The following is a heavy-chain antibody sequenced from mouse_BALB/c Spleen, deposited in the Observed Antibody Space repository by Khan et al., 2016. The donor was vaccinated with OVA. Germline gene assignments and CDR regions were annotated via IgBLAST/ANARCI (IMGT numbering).Heavy chain of an antibody. V-gene: IGHV5-6*01. CDR2: ISSDGSYT. Sequence: EVELVESGGDLVRPGGSLKLSCAASGFTFSAYGMSWVRQSPDKRLEWVATISSDGSYTYYPDSLKGRSTISRDNAKSTLYLQMRSLKSEDTAMYYCASHLTGSFAYWGQGTLVTVSA. D-gene: IGHD4-1*01. CDR1: GFTFSAYG. J-gene: IGHJ3*01. CDR3: ASHLTGSFAY.